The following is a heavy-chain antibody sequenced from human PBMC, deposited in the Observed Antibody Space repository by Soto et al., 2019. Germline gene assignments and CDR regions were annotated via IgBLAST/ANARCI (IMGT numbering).Heavy chain of an antibody. CDR3: ARDVFSSAAVWFDP. CDR2: IVPIIEIA. V-gene: IGHV1-69*08. J-gene: IGHJ5*02. Sequence: QVQLVQSGAEVKKPGSSVKVSCKASGGTFSSYTISWVRQAPGQGLEWMGRIVPIIEIANYAQKFQGRVTITAEQSTSPAYMALSSLRSEDRAVYYCARDVFSSAAVWFDPWGQGTLVTVSS. D-gene: IGHD6-25*01. CDR1: GGTFSSYT.